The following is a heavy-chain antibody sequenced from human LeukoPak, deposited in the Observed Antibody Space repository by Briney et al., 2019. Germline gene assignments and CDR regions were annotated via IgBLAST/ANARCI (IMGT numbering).Heavy chain of an antibody. Sequence: GGSLRLSCAASGFAFSSYSMNWVRQAPGKGLVWVSRINSDGSSTSYADSVKGRFAISRDNAKNTLYLQMNSLRAEDTAVYYCARDQFLWYSSGWAANDYWGQGTLVTVSS. D-gene: IGHD6-19*01. V-gene: IGHV3-74*01. CDR1: GFAFSSYS. CDR2: INSDGSST. CDR3: ARDQFLWYSSGWAANDY. J-gene: IGHJ4*02.